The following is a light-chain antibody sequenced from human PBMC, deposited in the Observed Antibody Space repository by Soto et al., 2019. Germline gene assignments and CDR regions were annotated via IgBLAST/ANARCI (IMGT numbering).Light chain of an antibody. J-gene: IGKJ5*01. Sequence: DIQLTKSPSSLSASAGDRVTITCPATQDISNLLNWFQQKTGKATKIMIYDASNLETGVQSRFSQSVSGTEFTFTIRSMNAEEMATYDCQKYENLTITVGQVPRRAIK. CDR2: DAS. V-gene: IGKV1-33*01. CDR3: QKYENLTIT. CDR1: QDISNL.